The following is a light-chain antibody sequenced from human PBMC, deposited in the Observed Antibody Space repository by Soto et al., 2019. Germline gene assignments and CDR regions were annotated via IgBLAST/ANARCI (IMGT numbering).Light chain of an antibody. CDR3: QQYNNWPPIT. V-gene: IGKV3-15*01. CDR2: GAS. CDR1: QSVSSSY. J-gene: IGKJ5*01. Sequence: IVLTQSKATLPLSPVERPTLSCGPIQSVSSSYLAWYQQKPGLAPRLLIYGASTRATGIPARFSGSGSGTEFTLTISSLQSEDFAVYYCQQYNNWPPITFGQGTRLEIK.